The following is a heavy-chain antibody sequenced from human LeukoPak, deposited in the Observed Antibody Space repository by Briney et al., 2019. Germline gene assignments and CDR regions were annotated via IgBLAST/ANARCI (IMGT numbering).Heavy chain of an antibody. J-gene: IGHJ4*02. V-gene: IGHV1-8*01. Sequence: ASVKVSCKASGYTFTGYDINWVRQATGQGLEWMGWMNPNSGNTGYAQKFQGRVTMTRNTSISTAYMELSSLRSEDTAVYYCARDGHLGYSSSSDYWGQGTLVTVSS. CDR3: ARDGHLGYSSSSDY. CDR2: MNPNSGNT. CDR1: GYTFTGYD. D-gene: IGHD6-6*01.